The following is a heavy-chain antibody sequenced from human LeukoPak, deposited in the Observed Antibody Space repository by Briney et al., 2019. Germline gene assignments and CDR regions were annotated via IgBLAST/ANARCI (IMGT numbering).Heavy chain of an antibody. D-gene: IGHD2-21*02. J-gene: IGHJ3*02. V-gene: IGHV1-69*13. CDR3: ARGGGLAYCGGDCENDAFDI. CDR1: GYTFTSYD. Sequence: GASVKVSCKASGYTFTSYDISWVRQAPGQGLEWMGGIIPIFGTANYAQKFQGRVTITADESTSTAYMELSSLRSEDTAVYYCARGGGLAYCGGDCENDAFDIWGQGTMVTVSS. CDR2: IIPIFGTA.